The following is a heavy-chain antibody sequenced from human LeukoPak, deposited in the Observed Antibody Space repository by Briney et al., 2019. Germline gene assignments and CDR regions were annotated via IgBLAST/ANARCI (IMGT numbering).Heavy chain of an antibody. D-gene: IGHD5-18*01. Sequence: PGGSLRLSCAASGFTFSSYGMHWVRQAPGKGLEWVAVISYDGSNKYYADSVKGRFTISRDNSKNTLYLQMNSLRAEDTAVYYCAKLPVVDTAMADYWGQGTLVTVSS. CDR2: ISYDGSNK. J-gene: IGHJ4*02. CDR1: GFTFSSYG. V-gene: IGHV3-30*18. CDR3: AKLPVVDTAMADY.